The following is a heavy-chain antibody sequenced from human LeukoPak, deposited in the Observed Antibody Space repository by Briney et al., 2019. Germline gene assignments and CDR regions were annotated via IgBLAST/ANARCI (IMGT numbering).Heavy chain of an antibody. J-gene: IGHJ6*02. CDR1: GFTFSTYA. CDR3: AKPLGYCSGGSCYQYYGMDV. CDR2: ISGSGGGT. D-gene: IGHD2-15*01. V-gene: IGHV3-23*01. Sequence: GGSLRLSCAASGFTFSTYAMSWVRQAAGKGLEWVSLISGSGGGTYYADSVKGRFTISRDNSKNTLYLQMNSLRAEDTAVYYCAKPLGYCSGGSCYQYYGMDVWGQGTTVTVSS.